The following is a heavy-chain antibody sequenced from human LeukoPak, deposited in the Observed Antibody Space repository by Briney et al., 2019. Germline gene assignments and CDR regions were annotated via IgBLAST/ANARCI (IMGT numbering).Heavy chain of an antibody. CDR3: ARGTGDTSSWYHDY. CDR2: ISYDGSNK. CDR1: GFTFSSYA. V-gene: IGHV3-30-3*01. D-gene: IGHD6-13*01. Sequence: PGGSLRLSCAASGFTFSSYAMHWVRQAPGKGLEWVAVISYDGSNKYYADSVKGRFTISRDNSKNTLYLQMNSLRPEDTAVYHCARGTGDTSSWYHDYWGQGTLVTVS. J-gene: IGHJ4*02.